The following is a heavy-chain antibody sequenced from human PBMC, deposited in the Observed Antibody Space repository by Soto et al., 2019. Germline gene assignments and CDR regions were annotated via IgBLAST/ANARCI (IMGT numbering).Heavy chain of an antibody. CDR1: GFSLSTVGVG. J-gene: IGHJ4*02. D-gene: IGHD3-16*01. Sequence: QITLNESGPTLVKPTQTLTLTCTFSGFSLSTVGVGVNWIRQPPGKALEWLALIYWDDDKRYSPSLKSRLTINTDKSKSQVVLKMTSMDPVDTATYCCAHHLVRGTFDYWGQGMLVTVSS. CDR3: AHHLVRGTFDY. V-gene: IGHV2-5*02. CDR2: IYWDDDK.